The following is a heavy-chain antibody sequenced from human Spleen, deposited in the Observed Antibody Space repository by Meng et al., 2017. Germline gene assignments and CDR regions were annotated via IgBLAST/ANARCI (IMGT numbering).Heavy chain of an antibody. CDR1: GGSLSGHY. Sequence: SETLSLTCSVSGGSLSGHYWIWIRQASGKGLEWIGYVYYSGTTKYNPALNSRVIISLDTSKNQFSLKLRSVIAADTAVYYCARMSYDTLTGYYHLFDYWGQGTLVTVSS. D-gene: IGHD3-9*01. J-gene: IGHJ4*02. CDR2: VYYSGTT. CDR3: ARMSYDTLTGYYHLFDY. V-gene: IGHV4-59*11.